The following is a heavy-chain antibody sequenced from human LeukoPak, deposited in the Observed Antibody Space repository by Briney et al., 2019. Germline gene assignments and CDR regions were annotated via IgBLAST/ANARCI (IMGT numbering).Heavy chain of an antibody. D-gene: IGHD3-22*01. CDR1: GFTFSSYW. CDR3: ARDYDSSGFDY. V-gene: IGHV3-74*01. J-gene: IGHJ4*02. Sequence: GGSLRLSCAASGFTFSSYWVHWVRQARGKGRVWVSRINSDGSSTSYADSVKGRFTISRDNAKNTLYLQMNSLRAEDKAVYYCARDYDSSGFDYWGQGTLVTVSS. CDR2: INSDGSST.